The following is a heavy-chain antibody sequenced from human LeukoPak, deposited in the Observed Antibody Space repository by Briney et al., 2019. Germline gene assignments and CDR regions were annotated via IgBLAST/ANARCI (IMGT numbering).Heavy chain of an antibody. CDR2: IYIDART. J-gene: IGHJ5*02. V-gene: IGHV3-66*02. CDR1: GFSVTNTL. CDR3: VRDRAGTQSWVEFDL. Sequence: GGSPTLTCTLSGFSVTNTLIDWVRQAPGKGPEWVALIYIDARTVYADSVKGRFTISRDNSKNMVYLQMNSLRSEDSALYYCVRDRAGTQSWVEFDLWGQGTLVTVSS. D-gene: IGHD3-10*01.